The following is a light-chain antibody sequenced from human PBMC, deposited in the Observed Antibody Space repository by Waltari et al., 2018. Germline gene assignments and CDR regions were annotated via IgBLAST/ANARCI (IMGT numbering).Light chain of an antibody. V-gene: IGKV3-20*01. CDR3: QHYVRLPAT. J-gene: IGKJ1*01. Sequence: IVLTQSPGTLSLSPGERATLSGRASETVSLALAWYQQKPGQAPRLLSYGASTRAPGIPDRFSGSGSGTDFSLTISGLEPEDFAVYYCQHYVRLPATFGQGTKVEIK. CDR2: GAS. CDR1: ETVSLA.